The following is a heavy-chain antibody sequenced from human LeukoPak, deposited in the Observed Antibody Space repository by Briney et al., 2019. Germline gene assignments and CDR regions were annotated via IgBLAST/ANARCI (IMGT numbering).Heavy chain of an antibody. V-gene: IGHV4-4*02. D-gene: IGHD5-24*01. CDR2: ISLSGVT. J-gene: IGHJ5*02. CDR1: GGSISSTNW. Sequence: ASETLSLTCGVSGGSISSTNWWSWVRQPPGQGLEWIGEISLSGVTNYNPSLKSRVTMSLDRSKNHLSLTLTSVTAADTAVYYCARGKLYDGYTFDPWGQGTLVTVSS. CDR3: ARGKLYDGYTFDP.